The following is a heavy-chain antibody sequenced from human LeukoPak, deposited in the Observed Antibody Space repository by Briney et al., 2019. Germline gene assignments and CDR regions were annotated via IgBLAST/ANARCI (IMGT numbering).Heavy chain of an antibody. Sequence: ASVKVSCKASGYTFTSYAMNWVRQAPGQGLEWMGWINTNTGNPTYAQGFTGRFVFSLDTSVSTAYLQISSLKAEDTAVYYCARDPKDFYDTSNYLYFDYWGRGTLVTVSS. J-gene: IGHJ4*02. CDR3: ARDPKDFYDTSNYLYFDY. V-gene: IGHV7-4-1*02. D-gene: IGHD3-22*01. CDR1: GYTFTSYA. CDR2: INTNTGNP.